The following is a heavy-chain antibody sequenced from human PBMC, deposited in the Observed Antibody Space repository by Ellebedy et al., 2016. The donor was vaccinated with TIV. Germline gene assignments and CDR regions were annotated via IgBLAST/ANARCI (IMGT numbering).Heavy chain of an antibody. V-gene: IGHV3-48*04. CDR3: ARGRLAAARV. Sequence: GEPLKISXAASGFTFSSSSMNWVRQAPGKGLDWVSYISSSSSTIYYADSVKGRFTISRDNAKNSLYLQMNSLRAEDTAVYYCARGRLAAARVWGQGTLVTVSS. CDR1: GFTFSSSS. J-gene: IGHJ4*02. CDR2: ISSSSSTI. D-gene: IGHD6-13*01.